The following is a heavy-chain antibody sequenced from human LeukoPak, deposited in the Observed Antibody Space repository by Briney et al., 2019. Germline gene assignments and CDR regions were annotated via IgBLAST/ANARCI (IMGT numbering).Heavy chain of an antibody. V-gene: IGHV5-51*01. D-gene: IGHD3-9*01. J-gene: IGHJ4*02. Sequence: GESLKISCKGSGYSFTSYWIGWVRQMPGKGLEWMGIIYPGDSDTRYSPSFQGQVTISADKSISTAYLQWSSLKASDTAMYYCARLANYDILTGWNYFDYWGQGTMVTVSS. CDR1: GYSFTSYW. CDR2: IYPGDSDT. CDR3: ARLANYDILTGWNYFDY.